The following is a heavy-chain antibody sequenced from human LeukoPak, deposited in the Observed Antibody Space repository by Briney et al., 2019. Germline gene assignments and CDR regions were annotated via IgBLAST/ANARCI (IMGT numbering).Heavy chain of an antibody. Sequence: PGGSLRLSCAVSGFNFSDHYMDWVRQAPGKGLEWVGRSRNKANSYSTEYAASVKGRFTISRDDSKNSLYLQMGSLKGEDTAVYHCARVTEWSLDDWGQGTLVTVSS. V-gene: IGHV3-72*01. CDR3: ARVTEWSLDD. CDR1: GFNFSDHY. CDR2: SRNKANSYST. D-gene: IGHD3-3*01. J-gene: IGHJ4*02.